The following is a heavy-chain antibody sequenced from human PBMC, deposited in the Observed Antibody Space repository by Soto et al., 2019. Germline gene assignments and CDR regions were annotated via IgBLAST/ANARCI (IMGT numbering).Heavy chain of an antibody. D-gene: IGHD6-13*01. J-gene: IGHJ6*02. CDR2: ISGSGGST. CDR1: GFTFSSYA. CDR3: AKDMASSSWYYYYYGMDV. Sequence: GGSLRLSCAASGFTFSSYAMSWVRQAPGKGLEWVSAISGSGGSTYYADSVKGRFTISRDNSKNTLYLQMNSLRAEDTAVYYCAKDMASSSWYYYYYGMDVWGQGTTVTVSS. V-gene: IGHV3-23*01.